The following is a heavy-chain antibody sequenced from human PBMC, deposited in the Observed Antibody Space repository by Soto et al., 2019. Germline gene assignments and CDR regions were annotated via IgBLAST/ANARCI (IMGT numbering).Heavy chain of an antibody. Sequence: AETLSLTCTFSGTSISSYYWSLIRPPPGKGLEWIGYIYYSGSTNYNPSLKSRVTISVDTSKNQFSLKLSSVTAADTAVYYCSRAWGLWSGYDWGFDYWGQGTLVTVS. CDR3: SRAWGLWSGYDWGFDY. J-gene: IGHJ4*02. CDR1: GTSISSYY. V-gene: IGHV4-59*01. D-gene: IGHD5-12*01. CDR2: IYYSGST.